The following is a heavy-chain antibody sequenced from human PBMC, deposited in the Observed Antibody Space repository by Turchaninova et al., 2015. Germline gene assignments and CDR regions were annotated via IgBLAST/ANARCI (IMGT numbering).Heavy chain of an antibody. CDR2: INHSGST. J-gene: IGHJ1*01. V-gene: IGHV4-34*01. CDR1: GGSFSGYY. CDR3: AREXYYDXX. Sequence: QVQLQQWGAGLLKPSETLSLTCAVYGGSFSGYYWSWIRQPPGKGLEWLGEINHSGSTNYNPSLKSRVTILVDTTKNQFALKLSSVTAAXXAVYYCAREXYYDXXWGQGTLVTXSS. D-gene: IGHD3-22*01.